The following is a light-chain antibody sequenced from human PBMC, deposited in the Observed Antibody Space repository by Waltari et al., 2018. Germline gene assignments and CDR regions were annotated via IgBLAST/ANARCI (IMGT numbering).Light chain of an antibody. CDR1: QSVSSSY. V-gene: IGKV3-20*01. CDR2: GAS. Sequence: EIVLTQSPGTLSLSPGERATLSCRASQSVSSSYLAWYQQKPGQAPRLLIYGASIRATGIPDRVSGSGSGTDFTLTISRLEPEDVAVYYCQQYGSSPRTFGQGTKVEIK. CDR3: QQYGSSPRT. J-gene: IGKJ1*01.